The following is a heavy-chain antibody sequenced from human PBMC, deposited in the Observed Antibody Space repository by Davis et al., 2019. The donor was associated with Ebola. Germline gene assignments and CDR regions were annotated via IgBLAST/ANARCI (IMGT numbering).Heavy chain of an antibody. V-gene: IGHV3-13*01. CDR2: IGSAGET. D-gene: IGHD2/OR15-2a*01. CDR1: GFTVSFYD. Sequence: GESLKISCVASGFTVSFYDMQWVRQAAGKSLEWLAAIGSAGETYYPESGKDRFTISRDNAKNSLYPQMDSLRAGDTALYYCARANPTSRFRIDYWGQGTLVTVSS. CDR3: ARANPTSRFRIDY. J-gene: IGHJ4*02.